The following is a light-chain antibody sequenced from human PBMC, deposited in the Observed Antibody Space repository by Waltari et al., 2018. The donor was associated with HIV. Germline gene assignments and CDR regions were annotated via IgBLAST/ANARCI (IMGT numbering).Light chain of an antibody. J-gene: IGLJ2*01. CDR3: GTWDSSLSAVV. CDR2: ENN. CDR1: SSNIGNNY. Sequence: QSVLTQPPSVSAAPGQKVTISCSGSSSNIGNNYLSWYQQLPGTVPKVLIYENNKRPSGIPDRFSGSKSGTSATLGVTGLQTGDEADYFCGTWDSSLSAVVFGGGTKLTVL. V-gene: IGLV1-51*02.